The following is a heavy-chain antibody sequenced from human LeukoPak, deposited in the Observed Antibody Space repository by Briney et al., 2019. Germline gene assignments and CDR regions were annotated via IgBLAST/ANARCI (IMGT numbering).Heavy chain of an antibody. D-gene: IGHD6-19*01. CDR1: GFTFSSFE. Sequence: GGSLRLSCAASGFTFSSFEMNWVRQAPGKGLEWISYTSSGGSTIYYADSMKGRFTISRDNAKNSLYLQMNSLRAEDTAIYYCARDGGWYYFDYWGQGTLVTVSS. J-gene: IGHJ4*02. V-gene: IGHV3-48*03. CDR2: TSSGGSTI. CDR3: ARDGGWYYFDY.